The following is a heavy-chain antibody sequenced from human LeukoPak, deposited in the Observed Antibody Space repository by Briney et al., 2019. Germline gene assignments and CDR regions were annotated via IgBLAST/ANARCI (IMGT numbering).Heavy chain of an antibody. CDR3: AREASDIVVVPAANPYYYYYSMDV. CDR2: IIPIFGTA. J-gene: IGHJ6*04. D-gene: IGHD2-2*01. V-gene: IGHV1-69*13. CDR1: GGTFSSYA. Sequence: SVKVSCKASGGTFSSYAISWVRQAPGQGLEWMGGIIPIFGTANYAQKFQGRVTITADESTSTAYMELSSLRSEDTAVYYCAREASDIVVVPAANPYYYYYSMDVWGKGTTVTVSS.